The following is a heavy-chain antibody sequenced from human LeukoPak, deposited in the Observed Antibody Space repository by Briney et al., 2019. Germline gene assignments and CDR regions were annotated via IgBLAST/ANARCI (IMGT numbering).Heavy chain of an antibody. Sequence: SETLSLTCTVSGGSISDSYWSWVRQPPGKGLEWIGHVYDSGSTTHNPSLKSRVAISLDTSKNQFSLKLSSVTAADTAVYYCARQGDGYNYYYGMDVWGQGTTVIVSS. D-gene: IGHD5-24*01. CDR2: VYDSGST. CDR1: GGSISDSY. V-gene: IGHV4-59*08. J-gene: IGHJ6*02. CDR3: ARQGDGYNYYYGMDV.